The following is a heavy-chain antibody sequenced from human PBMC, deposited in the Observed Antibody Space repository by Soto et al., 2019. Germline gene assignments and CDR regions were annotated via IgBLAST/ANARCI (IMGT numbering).Heavy chain of an antibody. CDR3: AKDRRIFGVVMTCDY. D-gene: IGHD3-3*01. Sequence: QVQLVESGGGAVQPGRSLRLSCAASGFTFSSYGMHWVRQAPGKGLEWVAVISYDGSNKYYADSVKGRFTISSDNSKNTLYLQMNSLRAEDTAVYYCAKDRRIFGVVMTCDYWGQGTLVTVSS. CDR1: GFTFSSYG. CDR2: ISYDGSNK. V-gene: IGHV3-30*18. J-gene: IGHJ4*02.